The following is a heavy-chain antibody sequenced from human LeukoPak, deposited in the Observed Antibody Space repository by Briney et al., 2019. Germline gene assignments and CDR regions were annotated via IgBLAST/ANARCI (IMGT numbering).Heavy chain of an antibody. Sequence: SETLSLTCAVYGRSFSGYYWSWIRQPPGKGLEWIGEINHSGSTNYNPSLKSRVTISVDTSKNQFSLKLSSATAADTAVYYCARHPPTVTRGFDYWGQGTLVTVSS. CDR1: GRSFSGYY. CDR3: ARHPPTVTRGFDY. J-gene: IGHJ4*02. V-gene: IGHV4-34*01. D-gene: IGHD4-17*01. CDR2: INHSGST.